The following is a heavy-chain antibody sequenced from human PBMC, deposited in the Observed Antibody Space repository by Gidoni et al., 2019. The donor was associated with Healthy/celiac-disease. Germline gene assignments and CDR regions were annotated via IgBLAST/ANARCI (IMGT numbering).Heavy chain of an antibody. J-gene: IGHJ4*02. Sequence: QVQLQESGPGLVKPSQTLSLTCTVSGGSISSGSYYWSWIRQPAGKGLEWIGRIYTSGSTNYNPSLKSRVTISVDTSKNQFSLKLSSVTAADTAVYYCARGQWELLPFDYWGQGTLVTVSS. CDR3: ARGQWELLPFDY. CDR2: IYTSGST. D-gene: IGHD1-26*01. V-gene: IGHV4-61*02. CDR1: GGSISSGSYY.